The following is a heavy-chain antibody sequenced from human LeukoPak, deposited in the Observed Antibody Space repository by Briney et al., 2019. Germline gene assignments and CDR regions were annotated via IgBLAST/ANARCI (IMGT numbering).Heavy chain of an antibody. CDR2: INPDSGGT. CDR3: ARGNSGWHMMIDY. V-gene: IGHV1-2*02. J-gene: IGHJ4*02. Sequence: ASVKVSCKASGYTFTGYYIHWVRQAPGQGLEWMGWINPDSGGTNYAQKFQGRVTMTRDTSISTAYMELSRLTSDDTAVYYCARGNSGWHMMIDYWGQGTLVTVSS. CDR1: GYTFTGYY. D-gene: IGHD6-19*01.